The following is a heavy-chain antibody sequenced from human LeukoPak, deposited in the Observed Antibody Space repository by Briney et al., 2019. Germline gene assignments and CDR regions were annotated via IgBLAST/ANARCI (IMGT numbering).Heavy chain of an antibody. CDR3: ARDGPPPTVLRYFDWHYYGMDV. CDR1: GFTFSSYS. D-gene: IGHD3-9*01. Sequence: PGGSLRLSCAASGFTFSSYSMNWVRQAPGKGLEWVSSISSSSSYIYYADSVKGRFTISRDNAKNTLYLQMNSPRAEDTAVYYCARDGPPPTVLRYFDWHYYGMDVWGQGTTVTVSS. J-gene: IGHJ6*02. V-gene: IGHV3-21*01. CDR2: ISSSSSYI.